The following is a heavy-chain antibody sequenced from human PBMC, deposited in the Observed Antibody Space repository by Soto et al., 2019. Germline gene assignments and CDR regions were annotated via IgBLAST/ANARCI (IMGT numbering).Heavy chain of an antibody. CDR1: GGSIYRSGYY. CDR2: IDYNGVT. Sequence: TLSLTCTVSGGSIYRSGYYWCWIRHPPGRGLEWIGNIDYNGVTYSNPSLKSRVTISRDTSKNQFSLKLTSVTAADTALYYCGKVLVGATGHTDSDSWGPGTLVTVSS. V-gene: IGHV4-39*01. J-gene: IGHJ4*02. CDR3: GKVLVGATGHTDSDS. D-gene: IGHD2-15*01.